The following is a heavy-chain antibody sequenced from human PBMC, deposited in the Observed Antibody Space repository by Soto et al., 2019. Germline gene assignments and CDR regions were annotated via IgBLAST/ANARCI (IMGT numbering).Heavy chain of an antibody. V-gene: IGHV1-69*06. J-gene: IGHJ4*02. CDR1: GGTFSSYA. CDR2: IIPIFGTA. D-gene: IGHD4-17*01. CDR3: ARDFPSYGGNSGFDY. Sequence: SVKVSCKASGGTFSSYAISWLRQAPGQGLEWMGGIIPIFGTANYAQKFQGRVTITADKSTSTAYMELSSLRSEDTAVYYCARDFPSYGGNSGFDYWGQGTLVTVS.